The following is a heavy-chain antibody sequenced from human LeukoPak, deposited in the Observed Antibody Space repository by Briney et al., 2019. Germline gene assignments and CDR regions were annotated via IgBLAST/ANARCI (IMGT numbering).Heavy chain of an antibody. V-gene: IGHV1-2*02. CDR3: ARDGNWGSLRGAFDI. J-gene: IGHJ3*02. D-gene: IGHD7-27*01. CDR2: INPNSGGT. Sequence: ASVKVSCKASGYTXTVYYIHGVRQAPGQGLQWMGWINPNSGGTNYAQNFQGRVTMTRDTSISTAYMELSRLTSDDTAVYYCARDGNWGSLRGAFDIWGQGTMVTVSS. CDR1: GYTXTVYY.